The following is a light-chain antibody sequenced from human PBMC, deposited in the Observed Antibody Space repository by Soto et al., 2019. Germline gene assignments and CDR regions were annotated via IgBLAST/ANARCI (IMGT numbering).Light chain of an antibody. CDR3: QQLNSYPLT. V-gene: IGKV1-9*01. CDR1: QGISSY. CDR2: AAS. Sequence: DIQLTQSPSFLSASVGDRVTITCRASQGISSYLAWYQQKPGKAPKLLIYAASTLQSGVPSRFSGSGSGTEFTLTSSSLQPEDFATYYCQQLNSYPLTFGVGTKVEIK. J-gene: IGKJ4*01.